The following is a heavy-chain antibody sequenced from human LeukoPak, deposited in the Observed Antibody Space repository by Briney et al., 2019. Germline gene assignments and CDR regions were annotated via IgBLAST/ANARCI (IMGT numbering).Heavy chain of an antibody. CDR2: IKQDGSEK. CDR1: EFTFITYW. J-gene: IGHJ4*02. Sequence: GGSLRLSCAASEFTFITYWMSWVRQAPGKGLEWVANIKQDGSEKYYVDSVKGRFTISRDNAKNSLYLQMNSLRAEDTAVYYCARGDYGDYIYYFDYWGQGTLVTVSS. CDR3: ARGDYGDYIYYFDY. V-gene: IGHV3-7*04. D-gene: IGHD4-17*01.